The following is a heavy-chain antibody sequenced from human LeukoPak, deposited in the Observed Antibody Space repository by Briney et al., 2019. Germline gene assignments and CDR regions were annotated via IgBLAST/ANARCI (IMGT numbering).Heavy chain of an antibody. D-gene: IGHD5-18*01. CDR1: GFNVSSSY. CDR2: IYSGGST. V-gene: IGHV3-53*01. Sequence: PGGSLRLSCAASGFNVSSSYMSWVRQAPGKGLEWVSLIYSGGSTYYAASVKGRFTISRDNSKNTLYLQMNSLRPEDTAVYYCAKGYNYAYEYWGQGTLVTVSS. CDR3: AKGYNYAYEY. J-gene: IGHJ4*02.